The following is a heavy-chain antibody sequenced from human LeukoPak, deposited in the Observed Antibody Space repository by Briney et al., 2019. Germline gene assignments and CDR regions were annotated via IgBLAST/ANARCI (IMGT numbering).Heavy chain of an antibody. CDR2: IYTSGST. D-gene: IGHD3-9*01. CDR1: GGSISSGSYY. J-gene: IGHJ6*03. Sequence: SETLSLTCTVSGGSISSGSYYWSWIRQPAGKGLEWIGRIYTSGSTNYNPSLKSRVTISVDTCKKQFSLKLSSVPAADTAVYYCARDFYDILTGYPRLYSMDVWGKGTTVTVSS. V-gene: IGHV4-61*02. CDR3: ARDFYDILTGYPRLYSMDV.